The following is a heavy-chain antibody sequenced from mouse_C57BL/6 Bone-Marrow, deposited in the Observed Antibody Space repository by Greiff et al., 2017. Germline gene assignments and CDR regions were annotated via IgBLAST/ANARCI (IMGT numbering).Heavy chain of an antibody. CDR3: AREDYDKMAWFAY. J-gene: IGHJ3*01. CDR2: IYPRSGNT. Sequence: QVQLQQSGAELARPGASVKLSCKASGYTFTSYGISWVKQRTGQGLEWIGEIYPRSGNTYYNEKFKGKATLTADKSSSTAYMELRSLTSEDAAVYFCAREDYDKMAWFAYWGQGTRVTVSA. D-gene: IGHD2-4*01. CDR1: GYTFTSYG. V-gene: IGHV1-81*01.